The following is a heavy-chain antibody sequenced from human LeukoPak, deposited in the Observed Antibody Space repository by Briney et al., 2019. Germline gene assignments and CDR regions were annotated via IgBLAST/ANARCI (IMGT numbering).Heavy chain of an antibody. V-gene: IGHV4-39*07. Sequence: SETLSLTCTVSGGSISSSSYYWGWIRQPPGKGLEWIGSIYYSGSTYYNPSLKSRVTISVDTSKNQFSLKLSSVTAADTAVYYCARGGRWELFPFDYWGQGTLVTVSS. D-gene: IGHD1-26*01. CDR1: GGSISSSSYY. CDR3: ARGGRWELFPFDY. CDR2: IYYSGST. J-gene: IGHJ4*02.